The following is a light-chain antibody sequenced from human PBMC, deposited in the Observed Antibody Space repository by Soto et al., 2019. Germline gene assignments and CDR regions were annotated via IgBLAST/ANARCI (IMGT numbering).Light chain of an antibody. V-gene: IGKV1-5*03. CDR1: QTISTW. CDR2: KAS. CDR3: QQYNSYPLT. Sequence: DLQMTQSPSTLSGSVGDRVTITCRASQTISTWLAWYQQKPGEAPKLLIYKASTLEVGVPSRFSGSGSGTDFTLTISSLQPEDFATYYCQQYNSYPLTFGGGTKVDIK. J-gene: IGKJ4*01.